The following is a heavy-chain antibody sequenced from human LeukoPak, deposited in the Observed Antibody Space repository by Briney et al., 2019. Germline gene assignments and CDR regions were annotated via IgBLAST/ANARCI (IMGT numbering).Heavy chain of an antibody. D-gene: IGHD3-10*01. Sequence: SETLSLTCTVSGGSISSYHWSWIRQPPGRGLEWIGFFYYSGSTNYNPSLKSRVTISVDTSKNQFTLKLSSVTAADTAVYYCARAPYGSATNNYYMDVWGKGTTVTVSS. V-gene: IGHV4-59*01. CDR2: FYYSGST. CDR1: GGSISSYH. J-gene: IGHJ6*03. CDR3: ARAPYGSATNNYYMDV.